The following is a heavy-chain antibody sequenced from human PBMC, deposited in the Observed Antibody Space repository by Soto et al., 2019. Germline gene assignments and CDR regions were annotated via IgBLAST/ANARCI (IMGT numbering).Heavy chain of an antibody. CDR3: AREILWFGEDYYYYMDV. CDR2: TYYRSKWYN. V-gene: IGHV6-1*01. D-gene: IGHD3-10*01. Sequence: SQTLSLPCAISGDSVSSNSAAWNWIRQSPSRGLEWLGRTYYRSKWYNDYAVSVKSRITINPDTSKNQFSLQLNSVTPEDTAVYYCAREILWFGEDYYYYMDVWVKGTTVTVSS. J-gene: IGHJ6*03. CDR1: GDSVSSNSAA.